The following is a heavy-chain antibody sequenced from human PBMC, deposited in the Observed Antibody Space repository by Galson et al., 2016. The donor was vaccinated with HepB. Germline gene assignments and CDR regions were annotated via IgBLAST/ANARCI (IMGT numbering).Heavy chain of an antibody. J-gene: IGHJ4*02. D-gene: IGHD3-9*01. Sequence: SLRLSCAASGFTFSTYNMNWVRQAPGKGLEWVSSISRGSGYIYYADSVKGRFTISRDNSKNTLSLQMNSLRAEDTAVYYCAKNDILAGYSAFDYWGQGTLVTVSS. CDR3: AKNDILAGYSAFDY. V-gene: IGHV3-21*01. CDR1: GFTFSTYN. CDR2: ISRGSGYI.